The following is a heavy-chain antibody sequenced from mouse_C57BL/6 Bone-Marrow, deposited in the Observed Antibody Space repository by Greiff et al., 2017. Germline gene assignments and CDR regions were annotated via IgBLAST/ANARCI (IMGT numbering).Heavy chain of an antibody. Sequence: VQVVESGAELVRPGASVTLSCKASGYTFPDYEMHWVKQTPVHGLEWIGAIDPETGGTAYNQKFKGKAILTADKSSSTAYMELRSLTSEDSAVYYFTMITRYFDVWGTGTTVTVSS. CDR1: GYTFPDYE. CDR3: TMITRYFDV. V-gene: IGHV1-15*01. J-gene: IGHJ1*03. D-gene: IGHD2-4*01. CDR2: IDPETGGT.